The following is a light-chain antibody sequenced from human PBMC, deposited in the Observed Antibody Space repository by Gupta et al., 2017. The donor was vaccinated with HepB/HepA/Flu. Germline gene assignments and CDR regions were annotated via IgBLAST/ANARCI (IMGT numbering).Light chain of an antibody. CDR3: SSYTMSRTVI. Sequence: QSALTQPPSVSGSPGQSVTISCTGTSSDIGTYNRVSWYQQPPGTAPKLMVYEVTHRPSGVAGRFSGSKSGNAASLTISGLQDEDAADYYCSSYTMSRTVIFGGGTRLTVL. CDR1: SSDIGTYNR. CDR2: EVT. V-gene: IGLV2-18*02. J-gene: IGLJ2*01.